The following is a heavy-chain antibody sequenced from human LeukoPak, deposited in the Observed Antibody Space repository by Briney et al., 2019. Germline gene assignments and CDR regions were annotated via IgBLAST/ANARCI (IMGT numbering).Heavy chain of an antibody. CDR1: GYTFTGYY. Sequence: ASVKVSCKASGYTFTGYYVHWVRQAPGQGLEWMGWINPNTGGTNYAQKFQGRVTMTKDTSTNAAYMELNKLTSDDTAVYYCGRGNQSFDPWGQGTLVTVSS. CDR2: INPNTGGT. V-gene: IGHV1-2*02. CDR3: GRGNQSFDP. J-gene: IGHJ5*02.